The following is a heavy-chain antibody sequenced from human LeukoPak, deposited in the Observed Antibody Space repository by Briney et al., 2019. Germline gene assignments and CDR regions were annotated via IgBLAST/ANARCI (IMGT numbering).Heavy chain of an antibody. CDR3: ARDYYDRGLETDAFDI. D-gene: IGHD3-22*01. Sequence: PGGSLRLSCAASGFTFSSYWMSWVRQAPGKGLEWVANIKQDGSEKYYVDSVKGRFTISRDNAKNSLYLQMNSLRAEDTAVYYCARDYYDRGLETDAFDIWGQGTMVTVSS. V-gene: IGHV3-7*01. CDR2: IKQDGSEK. J-gene: IGHJ3*02. CDR1: GFTFSSYW.